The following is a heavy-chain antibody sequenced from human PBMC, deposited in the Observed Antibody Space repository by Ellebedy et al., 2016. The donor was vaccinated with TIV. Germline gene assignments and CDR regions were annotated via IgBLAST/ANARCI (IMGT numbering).Heavy chain of an antibody. CDR1: GFTFDAFA. V-gene: IGHV3-30*04. J-gene: IGHJ4*02. D-gene: IGHD3-22*01. CDR3: AKDHGGNIYYPYIEYLLDY. Sequence: GGSLRLXXAASGFTFDAFAIHWVRQAPGKGLEWVAVISYDGTHEYYADSVKGRFTISRDNSKKTLSLQMSGLRAEDTAMYYCAKDHGGNIYYPYIEYLLDYWGQGTLVTVSS. CDR2: ISYDGTHE.